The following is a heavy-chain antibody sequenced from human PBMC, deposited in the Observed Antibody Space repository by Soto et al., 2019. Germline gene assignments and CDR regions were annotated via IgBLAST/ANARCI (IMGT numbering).Heavy chain of an antibody. CDR1: GLTVGNNY. D-gene: IGHD1-1*01. V-gene: IGHV3-53*01. CDR2: IYSGGST. CDR3: ARAFNWNDAYFDY. Sequence: GGSLRLSCAASGLTVGNNYMSWVRQAPGKGLEWVSIIYSGGSTYYADSVTGRFTISRDNSKNTLYLQMDSLRAEDTAVYYCARAFNWNDAYFDYWGQGTLVTV. J-gene: IGHJ4*02.